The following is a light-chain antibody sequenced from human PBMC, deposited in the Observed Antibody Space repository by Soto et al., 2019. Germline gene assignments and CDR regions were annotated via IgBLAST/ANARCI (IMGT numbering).Light chain of an antibody. CDR1: QSVSSNY. J-gene: IGKJ3*01. CDR3: QQRSNWPFT. V-gene: IGKV3D-20*02. CDR2: GAS. Sequence: EIVLTQSPDTLSLSPGERATLSCRASQSVSSNYLAWYQQIPGQAPRPLIYGASSRVPGIPDRFSGSGSGTDFTLTISRLEPEDFAVYYCQQRSNWPFTFGPGTKVDI.